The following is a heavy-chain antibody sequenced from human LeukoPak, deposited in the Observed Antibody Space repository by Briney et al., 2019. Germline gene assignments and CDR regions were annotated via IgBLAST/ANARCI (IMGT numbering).Heavy chain of an antibody. CDR2: IYSGGST. J-gene: IGHJ4*02. CDR3: ARAGTTGDFDY. V-gene: IGHV3-53*01. CDR1: GFTVSSNY. Sequence: GGSLRLSCAASGFTVSSNYMSWVRQAPGKGLEWVSVIYSGGSTYSANAGMSRFTNTRDNSKNTLYLQMNSLRAEDTSVYYCARAGTTGDFDYWGQGTLVTVSS. D-gene: IGHD4-11*01.